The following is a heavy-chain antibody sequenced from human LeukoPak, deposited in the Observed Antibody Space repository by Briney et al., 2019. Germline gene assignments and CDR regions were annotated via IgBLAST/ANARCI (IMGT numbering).Heavy chain of an antibody. Sequence: GASVKVSCKASGYTFTSYYMHWVRQATGQGLEWMGWMNPNSGNTGYAQKFQGRVTMTRNTSISTAYMELSSLRSEDTAVYYCARANIVVVPAALYYYYYGMDVWGQGTTVTVSS. J-gene: IGHJ6*02. D-gene: IGHD2-2*01. CDR1: GYTFTSYY. CDR2: MNPNSGNT. V-gene: IGHV1-8*02. CDR3: ARANIVVVPAALYYYYYGMDV.